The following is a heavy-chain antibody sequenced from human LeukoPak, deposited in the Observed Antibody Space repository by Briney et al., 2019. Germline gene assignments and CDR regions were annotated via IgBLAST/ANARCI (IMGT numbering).Heavy chain of an antibody. D-gene: IGHD5/OR15-5a*01. J-gene: IGHJ4*01. CDR2: INADNGYT. CDR3: ARVISDCADVNCFKGYFDY. CDR1: GYTFTNFA. V-gene: IGHV1-3*01. Sequence: VASVKVSCKASGYTFTNFAIHWGRLAPGQSLEWMGWINADNGYTKYFQKFQGRVTFTRDTSANIAYMELSSLGSEDTAVYYCARVISDCADVNCFKGYFDYWGQGTPVTVSS.